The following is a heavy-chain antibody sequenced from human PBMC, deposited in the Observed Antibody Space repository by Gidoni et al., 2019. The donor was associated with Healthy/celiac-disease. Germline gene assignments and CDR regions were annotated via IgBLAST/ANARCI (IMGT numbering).Heavy chain of an antibody. V-gene: IGHV3-33*01. CDR3: ARVGRETISLKVYSSGCLDY. Sequence: QVQLVESGGGVVQPGRSLRLSCAASGFTFSSYGMRWVRQAPRKGLEWVAVIWYDGSNKYYADSVKGRFTISRDNSKNTLYLQMNSLRAEDTAVYYCARVGRETISLKVYSSGCLDYWGQGTLVTVSS. CDR1: GFTFSSYG. CDR2: IWYDGSNK. D-gene: IGHD6-19*01. J-gene: IGHJ4*02.